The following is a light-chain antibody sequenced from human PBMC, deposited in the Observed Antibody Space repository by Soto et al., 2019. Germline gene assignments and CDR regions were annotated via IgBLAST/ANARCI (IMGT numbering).Light chain of an antibody. CDR1: QGIRNY. J-gene: IGKJ2*01. CDR3: LQHNTYPYT. Sequence: IQMTQSPSSLSASVGDTVTVTCRASQGIRNYLNWFQQKPGKAPKRLISVASTLQSGVPSRFSGSGSGTEFTLTISSLQREDSETYYCLQHNTYPYTFGQGTKLEIK. V-gene: IGKV1-17*01. CDR2: VAS.